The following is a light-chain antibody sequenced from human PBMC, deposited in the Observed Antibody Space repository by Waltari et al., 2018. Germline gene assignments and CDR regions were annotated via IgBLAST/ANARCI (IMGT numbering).Light chain of an antibody. V-gene: IGKV3-20*01. CDR2: SAS. J-gene: IGKJ1*01. Sequence: ELVLTQSPGTLSLSPGERATLSCRASESVSSSYLTWYQQKPGQAPRRLIYSASSRATGIPERFSGSWSGTDFTLTISGLEPEDFAVYWCQHYGTSPSWTFGQGTKVEV. CDR1: ESVSSSY. CDR3: QHYGTSPSWT.